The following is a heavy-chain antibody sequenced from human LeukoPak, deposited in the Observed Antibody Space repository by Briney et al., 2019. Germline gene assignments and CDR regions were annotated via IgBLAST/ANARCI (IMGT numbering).Heavy chain of an antibody. CDR3: ARDQGFGIAAVSSWFDP. J-gene: IGHJ5*02. D-gene: IGHD6-13*01. Sequence: ASVKVSCKASGFTFTNYGISWVRQAPRQGLEWMGWINAYNGHTINAQKVQGRVSMTADTSTSTVYMELRSLTSDDTAVYFCARDQGFGIAAVSSWFDPCGQGTLLTVSS. CDR2: INAYNGHT. CDR1: GFTFTNYG. V-gene: IGHV1-18*01.